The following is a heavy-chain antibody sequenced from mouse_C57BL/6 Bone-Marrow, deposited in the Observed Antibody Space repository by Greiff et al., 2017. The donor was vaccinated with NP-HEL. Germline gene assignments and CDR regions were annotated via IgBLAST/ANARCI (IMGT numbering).Heavy chain of an antibody. CDR3: AKSRYSNPWFDY. CDR1: GFTFSDYG. Sequence: DVKLVESGGGLVKPGGSLKLSCAASGFTFSDYGMHWVRQAPEKGLEWVAYISSGSSTIYYADTVKGRFTISRDNAKNTLFLQMTSLRSEDTAMYYCAKSRYSNPWFDYWGQGTLVTVSA. CDR2: ISSGSSTI. D-gene: IGHD2-5*01. V-gene: IGHV5-17*01. J-gene: IGHJ3*01.